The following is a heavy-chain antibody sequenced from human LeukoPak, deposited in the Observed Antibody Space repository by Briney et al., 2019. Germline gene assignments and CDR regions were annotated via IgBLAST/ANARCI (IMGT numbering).Heavy chain of an antibody. D-gene: IGHD3-9*01. CDR2: IYSGGNT. Sequence: GGSLRLSCTVSGFTVSSNSWSWVRQAPGKGLEWVSFIYSGGNTHYSDSVKGRFTISRDNSKNTLYLQMNSLRAEDTAVYYCARGLFDPDTYYDILTGYDYWGQGTLVTVSS. CDR1: GFTVSSNS. V-gene: IGHV3-53*05. CDR3: ARGLFDPDTYYDILTGYDY. J-gene: IGHJ4*02.